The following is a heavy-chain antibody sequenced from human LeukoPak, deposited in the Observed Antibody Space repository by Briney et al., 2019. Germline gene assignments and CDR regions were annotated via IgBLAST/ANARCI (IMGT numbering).Heavy chain of an antibody. J-gene: IGHJ5*02. CDR2: INPSGGST. V-gene: IGHV1-46*01. D-gene: IGHD2-21*02. CDR3: ARDNEAYCGGDCYSEVDNWFDP. CDR1: GYTFTSYY. Sequence: GASVKVSCKASGYTFTSYYMHWVRQAPGQGLEWMGIINPSGGSTSYAQKFQGRVTMTRDTSTSTVYMELSSLRSEDTAVYYCARDNEAYCGGDCYSEVDNWFDPWGQGTLVTVSS.